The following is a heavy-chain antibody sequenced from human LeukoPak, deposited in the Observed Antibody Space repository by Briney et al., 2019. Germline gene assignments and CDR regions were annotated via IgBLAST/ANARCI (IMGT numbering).Heavy chain of an antibody. CDR2: ISGSGGST. D-gene: IGHD3-22*01. J-gene: IGHJ4*02. CDR1: GFTFSSYA. CDR3: ARARVTTMIESFDY. V-gene: IGHV3-23*01. Sequence: PGGSLRLSCAASGFTFSSYAMSWVRQAPGKGLEWVSAISGSGGSTYYADSVKGRFTISRDNGKNSLYLQMNSLRAEDTAVYYCARARVTTMIESFDYWGQGTLVTVSS.